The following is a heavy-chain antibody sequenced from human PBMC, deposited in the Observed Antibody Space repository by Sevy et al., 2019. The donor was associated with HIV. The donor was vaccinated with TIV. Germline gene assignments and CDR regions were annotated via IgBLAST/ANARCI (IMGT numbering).Heavy chain of an antibody. CDR3: VKEGGGEGGDH. CDR2: IQYDGSNK. V-gene: IGHV3-30*02. Sequence: GGSLRLSCAASGISFSSYGMHWVRQAPGKGLEWMSYIQYDGSNKDYADSVKGRFTISRDNSKNTLYLQMNSRRVEDTAVFYCVKEGGGEGGDHWGQGTLVTVSS. J-gene: IGHJ4*02. CDR1: GISFSSYG. D-gene: IGHD2-21*01.